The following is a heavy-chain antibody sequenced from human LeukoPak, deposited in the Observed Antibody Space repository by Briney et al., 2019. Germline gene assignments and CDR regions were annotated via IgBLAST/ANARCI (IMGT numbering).Heavy chain of an antibody. CDR2: IYHSGST. D-gene: IGHD3-10*01. CDR1: AGSISSGSW. CDR3: ARDSGEY. Sequence: SETLSLTCAVSAGSISSGSWWNWVRQPPGKGLEWIGEIYHSGSTNYNPSLKSRVTISVDTSKNQFSLKLSSVTAADTAVYYCARDSGEYWGQGTLVTVSS. V-gene: IGHV4-4*02. J-gene: IGHJ4*02.